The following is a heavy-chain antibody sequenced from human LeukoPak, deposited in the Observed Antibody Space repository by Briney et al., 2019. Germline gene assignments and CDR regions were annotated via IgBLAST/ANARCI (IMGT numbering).Heavy chain of an antibody. Sequence: SETLSLTCAVYGGSFSGYCWSWIRQPPGKGLEWIGEINHSGSTNYNPSLKSRVTISVDTSKNQFSPKLSSVTAADTAVYYCARVSGNYGSGSYLDYWGQGTLVTVSS. CDR2: INHSGST. J-gene: IGHJ4*02. CDR3: ARVSGNYGSGSYLDY. CDR1: GGSFSGYC. V-gene: IGHV4-34*01. D-gene: IGHD3-10*01.